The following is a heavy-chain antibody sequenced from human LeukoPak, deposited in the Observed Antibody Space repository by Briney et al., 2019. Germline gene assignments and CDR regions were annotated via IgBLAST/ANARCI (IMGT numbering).Heavy chain of an antibody. CDR1: GFTFSSYA. J-gene: IGHJ4*02. CDR3: AKAKKYCSGGSCYYFDY. V-gene: IGHV3-23*01. Sequence: GGSLRLSCAASGFTFSSYAMSWVRQAPGKGLEWVSAISGSGGSTYYADSVKGRFTISRENSKNTLYLQMNSLRAEDTAVYYCAKAKKYCSGGSCYYFDYWGQGTLVTVSS. CDR2: ISGSGGST. D-gene: IGHD2-15*01.